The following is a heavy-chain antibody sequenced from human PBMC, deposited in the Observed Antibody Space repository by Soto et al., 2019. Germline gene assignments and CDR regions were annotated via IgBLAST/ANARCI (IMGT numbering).Heavy chain of an antibody. D-gene: IGHD3-10*01. CDR1: GFTFSNYW. J-gene: IGHJ4*02. CDR2: ISNDGSVK. Sequence: EVQLVESGGGSVQPGGSMRLSCAASGFTFSNYWMIWVRQVPGKGPVGVEGISNDGSVKEHAGSVWGRVTVPRDKAQNTVYIKMNSLRADHTDIYYWVRGLGGGSNDYWGQGTVVTVSS. V-gene: IGHV3-74*01. CDR3: VRGLGGGSNDY.